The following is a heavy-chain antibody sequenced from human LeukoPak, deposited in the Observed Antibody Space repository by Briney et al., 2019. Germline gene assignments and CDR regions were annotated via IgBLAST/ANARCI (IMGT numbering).Heavy chain of an antibody. J-gene: IGHJ4*02. V-gene: IGHV4-59*08. D-gene: IGHD4-17*01. Sequence: SETLSLTCTVSGGSISSYYWSWIRQPPGKGLEWIGYIYYSGSTNYNPSLKSRVTISVDTSKNQFSLKLSSVTAADTAVYYCARHAFYGDYQFDYWGQGTLVTVSS. CDR1: GGSISSYY. CDR3: ARHAFYGDYQFDY. CDR2: IYYSGST.